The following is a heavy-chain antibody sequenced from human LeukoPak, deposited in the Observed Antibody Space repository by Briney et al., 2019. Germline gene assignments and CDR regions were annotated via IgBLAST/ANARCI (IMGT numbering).Heavy chain of an antibody. Sequence: SETLSLTCTVSGASMSNYYWVWIRQPPGKGLEWIGSIYHSGTTYSGSTYYNPSLKSRVTISLDTSKNQFSLTVGSMTAADTAVYYCARAGGYGLIDYWGQGTMVTVSS. V-gene: IGHV4-39*07. D-gene: IGHD5-18*01. J-gene: IGHJ4*02. CDR3: ARAGGYGLIDY. CDR2: IYHSGTTYSGST. CDR1: GASMSNYY.